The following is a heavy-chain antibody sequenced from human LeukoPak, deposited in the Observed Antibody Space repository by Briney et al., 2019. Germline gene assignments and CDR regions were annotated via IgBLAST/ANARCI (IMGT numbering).Heavy chain of an antibody. D-gene: IGHD5-12*01. Sequence: GGSLRLSCAASGFTFSSYSMNWVRQAPGKGLEWVSYISSSSSTIYHADSVKGRFTISRDNAKNSLYLQMNSLRAEDTAVYYCARPSQDPKSFVDIVALGAFDIWGQGTMVTVSS. V-gene: IGHV3-48*04. CDR1: GFTFSSYS. CDR3: ARPSQDPKSFVDIVALGAFDI. J-gene: IGHJ3*02. CDR2: ISSSSSTI.